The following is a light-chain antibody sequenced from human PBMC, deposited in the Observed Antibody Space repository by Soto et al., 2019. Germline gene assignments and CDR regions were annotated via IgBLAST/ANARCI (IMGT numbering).Light chain of an antibody. CDR1: QSVFYSSNNKNY. Sequence: DIVMTQSPDSLAVSLGERATINCKSSQSVFYSSNNKNYLAWYQQKPGQPPKLLIYWASTRESGVPDRFSGSGSGTDFTLTISSLQAEDVAVYYCQQRSNWPLTFGGGTKVDIK. CDR3: QQRSNWPLT. CDR2: WAS. V-gene: IGKV4-1*01. J-gene: IGKJ4*01.